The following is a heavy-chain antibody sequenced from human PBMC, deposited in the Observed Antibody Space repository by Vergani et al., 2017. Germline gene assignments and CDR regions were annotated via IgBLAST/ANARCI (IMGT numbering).Heavy chain of an antibody. CDR2: INHSGST. V-gene: IGHV4-34*01. CDR3: ARLYQLLLGRDYYYYYMDV. D-gene: IGHD2-2*01. J-gene: IGHJ6*03. Sequence: QVQLQQWGAGLLKPSETLSLTCAVYGGSFSGYYWSWIRQPPGKGLEWIGEINHSGSTNYNPSLKSRVTISVDTSTNQFSLKLSSLTAADTAVYYCARLYQLLLGRDYYYYYMDVWGKGTTVTVSS. CDR1: GGSFSGYY.